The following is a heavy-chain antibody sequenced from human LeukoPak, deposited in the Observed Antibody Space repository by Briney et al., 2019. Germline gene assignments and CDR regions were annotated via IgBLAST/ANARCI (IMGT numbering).Heavy chain of an antibody. J-gene: IGHJ4*02. CDR1: GYTFTNYY. CDR3: VPSANYYYFDY. CDR2: INPKSGGT. D-gene: IGHD4/OR15-4a*01. Sequence: ASVTVSCKASGYTFTNYYMHWVRQAPGLGFVWMGWINPKSGGTSYPQKFQGRLTMTRDTSISTAYMELSRLRSDDTAVYYCVPSANYYYFDYWGQGTLVTVSS. V-gene: IGHV1-2*02.